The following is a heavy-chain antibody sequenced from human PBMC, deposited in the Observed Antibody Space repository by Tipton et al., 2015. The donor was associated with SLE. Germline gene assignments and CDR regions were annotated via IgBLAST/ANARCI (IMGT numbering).Heavy chain of an antibody. D-gene: IGHD6-13*01. CDR2: ISAYNGYT. Sequence: QLVQSGAEVKKPGASVKVSCKASGFTFTSSGFTWVRQAPGQGLEWMGWISAYNGYTNFAQKFQGRLTMTTDTSTSTAYVELRSLRSDDTAVYYCARVEAAVVLSNWFDPWGQGTLVTVSS. CDR1: GFTFTSSG. J-gene: IGHJ5*02. CDR3: ARVEAAVVLSNWFDP. V-gene: IGHV1-18*01.